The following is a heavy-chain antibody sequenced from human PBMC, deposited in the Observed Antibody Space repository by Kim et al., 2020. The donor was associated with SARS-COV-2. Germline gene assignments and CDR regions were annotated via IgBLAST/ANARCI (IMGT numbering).Heavy chain of an antibody. D-gene: IGHD6-6*01. Sequence: SVKSRITINPDTSKNQFSLQLNSVTPEDTAVYYCARAGIAARRYWGWFDPWGQGTLVTVSS. V-gene: IGHV6-1*01. J-gene: IGHJ5*02. CDR3: ARAGIAARRYWGWFDP.